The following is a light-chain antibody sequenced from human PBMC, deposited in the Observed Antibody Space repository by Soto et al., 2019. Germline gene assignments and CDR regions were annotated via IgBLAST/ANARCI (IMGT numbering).Light chain of an antibody. CDR3: QQSYRSTT. Sequence: DFQMTQSPSALSASVRDRVTITYRASQSISDSLNRYQQKPGKAPKLLIYGASTMQSGVPSRFSSSGCGTEYTLPISSLQHEDFATYYCQQSYRSTTFGQGTRLDIK. J-gene: IGKJ5*01. V-gene: IGKV1-39*01. CDR2: GAS. CDR1: QSISDS.